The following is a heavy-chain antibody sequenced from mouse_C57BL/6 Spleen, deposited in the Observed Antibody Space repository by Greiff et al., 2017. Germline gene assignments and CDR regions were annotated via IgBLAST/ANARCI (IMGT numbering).Heavy chain of an antibody. CDR2: ISSGSSTI. V-gene: IGHV5-17*01. CDR3: ASRAY. J-gene: IGHJ3*01. Sequence: EVKLEESGGGLVKPGGSLKLSCAASGFTFSDYGMHWVRQAPEKGLEWVAYISSGSSTIYYADTVKGRFTISRDNAKNTLFLQMTSLRSEDTAMYYCASRAYWGQGTLVTVSA. CDR1: GFTFSDYG.